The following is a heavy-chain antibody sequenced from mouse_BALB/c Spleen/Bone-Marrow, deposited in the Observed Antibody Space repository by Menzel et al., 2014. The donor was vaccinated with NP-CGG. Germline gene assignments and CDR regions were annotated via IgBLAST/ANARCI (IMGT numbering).Heavy chain of an antibody. CDR3: ARDGATATLAY. D-gene: IGHD1-2*01. J-gene: IGHJ3*01. CDR2: IWAGGST. V-gene: IGHV2-9*02. Sequence: VQLQQSGPGLVAPSQSLSITCTVSGFSLTNYCVHWARQPPGKGLEWLGAIWAGGSTNYKSALMSRLSISKDNSKSQVFLKMNSLQTDDTAMYYCARDGATATLAYWGQGTLVTVSA. CDR1: GFSLTNYC.